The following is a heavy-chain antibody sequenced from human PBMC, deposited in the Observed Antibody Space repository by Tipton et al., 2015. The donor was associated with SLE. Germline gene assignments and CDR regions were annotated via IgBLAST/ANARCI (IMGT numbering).Heavy chain of an antibody. CDR1: GGSISSYY. CDR3: ARDARGSSHFDY. Sequence: TLSLSCTVSGGSISSYYWSWIRQPPGKGLEWIGYIYYSGSTNYNPSLKSRITISVDTSKNQFSLEVRSVTAADTAVYYCARDARGSSHFDYWGQGTLVTVSS. V-gene: IGHV4-59*12. D-gene: IGHD2-15*01. J-gene: IGHJ4*02. CDR2: IYYSGST.